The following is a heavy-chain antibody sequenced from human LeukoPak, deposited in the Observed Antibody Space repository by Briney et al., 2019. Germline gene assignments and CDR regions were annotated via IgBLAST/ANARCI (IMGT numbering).Heavy chain of an antibody. CDR3: ARGYYYGSGSYFYYYYMDV. V-gene: IGHV4-39*07. CDR2: IYTSGST. Sequence: SETLSLTCTVSGGSISSSSYYWGWIRQPPGKGLEWIGRIYTSGSTNYNPSLKSRVTISVDTSKNQFSQKLSSVTAADTAVYYCARGYYYGSGSYFYYYYMDVRGKGTTVTISS. D-gene: IGHD3-10*01. J-gene: IGHJ6*03. CDR1: GGSISSSSYY.